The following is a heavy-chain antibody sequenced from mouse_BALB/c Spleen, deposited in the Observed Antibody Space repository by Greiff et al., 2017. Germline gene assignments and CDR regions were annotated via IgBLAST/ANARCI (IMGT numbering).Heavy chain of an antibody. CDR1: GYTFTSYW. V-gene: IGHV1S81*02. Sequence: QVQLQQPGAELVKPGASVKLSCKASGYTFTSYWMHWVKQRPGQGLEWIGEINPSNGRTNYNEKFKSKATLTVDKSSSTAYMQLSSLTSEDSAVYYCARSDGNPLDYWGQGTTLTVSS. CDR2: INPSNGRT. D-gene: IGHD2-1*01. J-gene: IGHJ2*01. CDR3: ARSDGNPLDY.